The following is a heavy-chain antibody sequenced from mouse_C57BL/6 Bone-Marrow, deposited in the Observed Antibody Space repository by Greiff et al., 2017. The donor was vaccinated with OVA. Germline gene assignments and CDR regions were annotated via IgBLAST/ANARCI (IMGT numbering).Heavy chain of an antibody. D-gene: IGHD2-5*01. CDR2: ISSGSSTI. V-gene: IGHV5-17*01. J-gene: IGHJ3*01. CDR1: GFTFSDYG. Sequence: EVKLVESGGGLVKPGGSLKLSCAASGFTFSDYGMHWVRQAPEKGLEWVAYISSGSSTIYYADTVKGRFTISRDNAKNTLFLQMTSLRSEDTAMYYCARPHYSNNWFAYWGQGTLVTVSA. CDR3: ARPHYSNNWFAY.